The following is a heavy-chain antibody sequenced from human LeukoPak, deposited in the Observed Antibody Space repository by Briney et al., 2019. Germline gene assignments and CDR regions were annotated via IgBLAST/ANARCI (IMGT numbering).Heavy chain of an antibody. J-gene: IGHJ5*02. V-gene: IGHV3-21*04. CDR1: GFTFSSYS. CDR3: AKDMGRPSGWFDP. Sequence: GGSLRLSCAASGFTFSSYSMNWVRQAPGKGLEWVSSISSSSSYIYYADSVKGRFTISRDNAKNSLYLQMNSLRAEDTALYYCAKDMGRPSGWFDPWGQGTLVTVSS. D-gene: IGHD3-10*01. CDR2: ISSSSSYI.